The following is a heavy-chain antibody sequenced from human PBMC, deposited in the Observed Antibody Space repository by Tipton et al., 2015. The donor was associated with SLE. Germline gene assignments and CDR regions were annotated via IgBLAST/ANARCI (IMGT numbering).Heavy chain of an antibody. D-gene: IGHD2/OR15-2a*01. J-gene: IGHJ2*01. V-gene: IGHV4-31*02. Sequence: LRLSCTVSGGSINSGRYFWSWIRQHPGKGLQWIGYIAYSGSTYYNPSLMSRVTMSIDTSKNQFSLRLTSVTAADTAVYYCARLESNWHFDVWGRGTLVTVS. CDR3: ARLESNWHFDV. CDR1: GGSINSGRYF. CDR2: IAYSGST.